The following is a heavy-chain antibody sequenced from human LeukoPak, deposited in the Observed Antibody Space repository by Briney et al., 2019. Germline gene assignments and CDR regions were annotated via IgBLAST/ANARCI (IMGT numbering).Heavy chain of an antibody. Sequence: GGSLRLSCAASGFTFSTYWMQWVRQAPGRGLVWVSRINTDGSSTTYADSVKGRFTISRDNAKNTLYLQMNSLRAEDTAVYFCARALGQPYFDYWGQGALVTVSS. CDR3: ARALGQPYFDY. CDR2: INTDGSST. CDR1: GFTFSTYW. D-gene: IGHD7-27*01. V-gene: IGHV3-74*01. J-gene: IGHJ4*02.